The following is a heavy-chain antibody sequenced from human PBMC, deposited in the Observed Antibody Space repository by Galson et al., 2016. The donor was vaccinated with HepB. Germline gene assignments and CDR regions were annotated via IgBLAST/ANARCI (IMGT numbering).Heavy chain of an antibody. J-gene: IGHJ6*02. D-gene: IGHD3-16*01. CDR2: IYYGGRP. Sequence: LSLTCTISGDSFKNAGHYWTWVRQHPGKGLEWIGYIYYGGRPFYNPSLKGRVSISGDTSRNQFSLSLGSVTAADTAVYYCARDDRVGLGPDGLDVWGQGTTVIVSS. V-gene: IGHV4-31*03. CDR3: ARDDRVGLGPDGLDV. CDR1: GDSFKNAGHY.